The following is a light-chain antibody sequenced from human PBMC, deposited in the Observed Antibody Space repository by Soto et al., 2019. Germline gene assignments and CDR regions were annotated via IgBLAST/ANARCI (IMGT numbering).Light chain of an antibody. CDR3: SSFAGSPVV. V-gene: IGLV3-21*02. CDR1: NIGSKS. CDR2: DDS. J-gene: IGLJ2*01. Sequence: SYELTQPPSVSVAPGQPARIACGGNNIGSKSVHWYQQKPGQAPVLVVYDDSDRPSGIPERFSGSRSGNTASLTVSGLQAEDEADYYCSSFAGSPVVFGGGTKLTVL.